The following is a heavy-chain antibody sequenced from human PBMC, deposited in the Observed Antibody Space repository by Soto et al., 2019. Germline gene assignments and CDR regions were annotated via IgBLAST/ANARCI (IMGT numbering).Heavy chain of an antibody. CDR3: ARGTAASPRPGYYYYMDV. J-gene: IGHJ6*03. CDR1: GFTFSSYE. CDR2: ISSSGSTI. D-gene: IGHD6-13*01. Sequence: GGSLRLSCAASGFTFSSYEMNWVRQAPGKGLEWVSYISSSGSTIYYADSWKGRFTISRDNAKNSLYLQMNSLRAEDTAVYYCARGTAASPRPGYYYYMDVWGKGTTVTVYS. V-gene: IGHV3-48*03.